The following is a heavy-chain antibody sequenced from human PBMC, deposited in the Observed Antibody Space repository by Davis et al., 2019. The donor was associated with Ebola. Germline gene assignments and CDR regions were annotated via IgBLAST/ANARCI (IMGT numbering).Heavy chain of an antibody. CDR1: GFTFSGYA. J-gene: IGHJ4*02. V-gene: IGHV3-23*01. D-gene: IGHD6-13*01. Sequence: GESLKISCAASGFTFSGYAMSWVRQAPGKGLEWVSAISGSGGSTYSADSVKGRFTISRDNSKKTLFLQMNSLRAEETAVYYCATAVSNSAAAGRVTYFDYWGQGTLVTVSS. CDR3: ATAVSNSAAAGRVTYFDY. CDR2: ISGSGGST.